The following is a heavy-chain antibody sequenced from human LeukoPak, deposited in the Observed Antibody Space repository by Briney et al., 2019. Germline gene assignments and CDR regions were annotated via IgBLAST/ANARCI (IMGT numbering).Heavy chain of an antibody. V-gene: IGHV3-23*01. D-gene: IGHD3-10*01. J-gene: IGHJ4*02. Sequence: PGGSLRLSCSASGFTFSSYAMTWVRQAPGKELEWVSAISGSGGYTYCADSVKGRFTISRDNSKNTLHLQMNSLRAEDTAVYYCAKTPYGSGSYYNDYWGQGTLVTVSS. CDR2: ISGSGGYT. CDR3: AKTPYGSGSYYNDY. CDR1: GFTFSSYA.